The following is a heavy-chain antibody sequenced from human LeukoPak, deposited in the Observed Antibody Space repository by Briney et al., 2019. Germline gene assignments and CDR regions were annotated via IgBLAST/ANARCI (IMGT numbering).Heavy chain of an antibody. D-gene: IGHD3-10*01. J-gene: IGHJ4*02. CDR2: IHTGNSDS. Sequence: GASLQISCKGSGYFVTHHWIGWVRQLPGKGLEWMAIIHTGNSDSKYSPSFQGQVTMSVDKSISTAYLQWSSLKASDTAMYYCAYSGSYYNPPFQYWGQGTLVTVSS. CDR1: GYFVTHHW. CDR3: AYSGSYYNPPFQY. V-gene: IGHV5-51*01.